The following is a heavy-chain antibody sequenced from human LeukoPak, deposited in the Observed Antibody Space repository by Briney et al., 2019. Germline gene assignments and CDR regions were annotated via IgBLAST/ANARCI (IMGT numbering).Heavy chain of an antibody. D-gene: IGHD3-3*01. CDR3: ARDHYDFWSGPTLADYFDY. V-gene: IGHV1-18*01. J-gene: IGHJ4*02. CDR1: GYTFTTYG. CDR2: ISAYNGNT. Sequence: AASVKVSCKASGYTFTTYGISWVRQAPGQGLEWMGWISAYNGNTNYAQKLQGRVTMTTDTSTSTAYMELRSLRSDDTAVYYCARDHYDFWSGPTLADYFDYWGQGTLVTVSS.